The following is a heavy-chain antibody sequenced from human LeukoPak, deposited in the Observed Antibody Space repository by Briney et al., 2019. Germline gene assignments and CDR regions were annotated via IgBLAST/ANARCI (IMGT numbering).Heavy chain of an antibody. V-gene: IGHV4-61*02. Sequence: SETLSLTCTVSGGSISSGTYYWNWIRQPAGKGLEWIGRIYPSGSTNYNPSLKSRVTISVDTSKNQVSLKLNSVTAADTAVYYCARYEAVAGVSDYWGQGTLVTVSS. CDR1: GGSISSGTYY. J-gene: IGHJ4*02. D-gene: IGHD6-19*01. CDR3: ARYEAVAGVSDY. CDR2: IYPSGST.